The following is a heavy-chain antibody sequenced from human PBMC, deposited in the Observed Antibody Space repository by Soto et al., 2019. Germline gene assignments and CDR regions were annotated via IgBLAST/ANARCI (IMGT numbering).Heavy chain of an antibody. Sequence: SETLSLTCAVYGGSFSGYYWSWIRQPPGKGLEWIGEINHSGSTNYNPSLKRRVTISVDTSKNQFSLKLSTVTAADTAVYYCASQCTNGVCPYYFDYWGQGTLVTVSS. J-gene: IGHJ4*02. CDR2: INHSGST. CDR3: ASQCTNGVCPYYFDY. V-gene: IGHV4-34*01. CDR1: GGSFSGYY. D-gene: IGHD2-8*01.